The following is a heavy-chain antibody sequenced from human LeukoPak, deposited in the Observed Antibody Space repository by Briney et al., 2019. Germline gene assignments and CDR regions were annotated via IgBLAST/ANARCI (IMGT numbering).Heavy chain of an antibody. V-gene: IGHV3-23*01. D-gene: IGHD3-16*01. CDR3: ARNQQLGGHSYYYYGMDV. CDR1: GFTFSSYA. CDR2: ISGGGVTT. J-gene: IGHJ6*02. Sequence: GGSLRLSCAASGFTFSSYAMHWARQAPGKGLEWVSGISGGGVTTYYADSVKGRFTISRDNSKNTLYLQMNSLRADDTAIYYCARNQQLGGHSYYYYGMDVWGQGTTVTVSS.